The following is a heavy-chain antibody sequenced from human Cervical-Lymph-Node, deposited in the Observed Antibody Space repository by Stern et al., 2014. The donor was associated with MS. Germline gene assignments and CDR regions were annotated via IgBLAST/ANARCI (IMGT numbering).Heavy chain of an antibody. J-gene: IGHJ5*02. CDR3: ARATDL. CDR2: IYYSGTT. Sequence: QVQLQESGPGLLRPSETLSLTCTVSGASITSYYWSWIRQPPGKGLEWIGYIYYSGTTNYNASLKGRVAISIDTSKTQLSLRLSSVTAADTAVYYCARATDLWGQGTLVTVSS. V-gene: IGHV4-59*01. CDR1: GASITSYY.